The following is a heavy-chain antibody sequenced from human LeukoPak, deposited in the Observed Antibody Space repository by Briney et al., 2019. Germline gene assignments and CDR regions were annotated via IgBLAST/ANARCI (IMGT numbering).Heavy chain of an antibody. CDR1: GFSLSTSGVG. V-gene: IGHV2-5*02. D-gene: IGHD3-9*01. J-gene: IGHJ4*02. CDR2: IYWDDDK. Sequence: SGPTLVNPTQTLTLTCTFSGFSLSTSGVGVGWIRQPPGKALEWLALIYWDDDKRYSPSLKSRLTITKDTSKNQVVLTMTNVDPVDTATYYCAHRPNHLTGPIFDYWGQGTLVTVSS. CDR3: AHRPNHLTGPIFDY.